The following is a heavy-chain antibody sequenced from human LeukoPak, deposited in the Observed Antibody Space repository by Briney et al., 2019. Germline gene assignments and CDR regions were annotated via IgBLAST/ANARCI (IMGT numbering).Heavy chain of an antibody. CDR2: IYYSGST. CDR1: GGSISSYY. Sequence: SETLFLTCTVSGGSISSYYWSWIRQPPGKGLEWIGYIYYSGSTNYNPSLKSRVTISVDTSKNQFSLKLSSVTAADTAVYYCARDLSAAAGSWFDPWGQGTLVTVSS. CDR3: ARDLSAAAGSWFDP. D-gene: IGHD6-13*01. J-gene: IGHJ5*02. V-gene: IGHV4-59*01.